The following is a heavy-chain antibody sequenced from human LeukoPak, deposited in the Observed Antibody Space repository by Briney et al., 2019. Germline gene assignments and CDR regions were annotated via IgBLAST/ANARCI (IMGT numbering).Heavy chain of an antibody. V-gene: IGHV1-18*01. D-gene: IGHD1-14*01. Sequence: ASVKVSCKASGYTFANYGISWVRQAPGQGLEWMGWIHVYNGNTNFAQKFQGRVTLTRDTSTSTVYMELSSLRSEDTAVYYCVRGTGTSFGYFNYWGQGTLVTVSS. J-gene: IGHJ4*02. CDR1: GYTFANYG. CDR3: VRGTGTSFGYFNY. CDR2: IHVYNGNT.